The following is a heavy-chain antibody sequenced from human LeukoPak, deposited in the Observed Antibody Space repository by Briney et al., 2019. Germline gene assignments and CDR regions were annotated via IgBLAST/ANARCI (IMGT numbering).Heavy chain of an antibody. D-gene: IGHD5-18*01. V-gene: IGHV3-23*01. J-gene: IGHJ4*02. CDR2: ISGSGGST. CDR3: AKDLQYSYGTYFDY. Sequence: GGSLKLSCAASGFPFSSYAMSWVRQAPGKGLEWVSAISGSGGSTYYADSVKGRFTISRDNSKNTLYLQMNSLRAEDTAVYYCAKDLQYSYGTYFDYWGQGTLVTVSS. CDR1: GFPFSSYA.